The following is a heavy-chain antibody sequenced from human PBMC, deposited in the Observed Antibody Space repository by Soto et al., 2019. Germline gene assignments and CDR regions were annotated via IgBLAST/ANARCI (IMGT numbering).Heavy chain of an antibody. Sequence: EVQLVESGGGLVQPGGSLRLSCAASGFTFNIYWMHWVRQAPGKGLVLVSRINSDASSTNYADSVQGRFTISRDNAKNTLHVQMDSLRVENTAVYYCARGVRGGSDPYYYYAMDVWGQGTKVTVSS. D-gene: IGHD1-26*01. CDR1: GFTFNIYW. CDR3: ARGVRGGSDPYYYYAMDV. V-gene: IGHV3-74*01. J-gene: IGHJ6*02. CDR2: INSDASST.